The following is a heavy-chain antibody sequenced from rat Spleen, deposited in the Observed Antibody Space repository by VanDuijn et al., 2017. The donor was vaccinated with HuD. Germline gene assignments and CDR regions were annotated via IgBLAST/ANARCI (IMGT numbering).Heavy chain of an antibody. D-gene: IGHD1-11*01. CDR3: SAGEGYWDY. V-gene: IGHV5-31*01. CDR2: ITDTVGST. Sequence: VPLVATGGAFVQPGPSLNLPCLASGFTFSSYWMYWIRWAPGKGLEWVASITDTVGSTYYPDSVKGRFTISRDNAKSTLYLQMNSVRSEETGTYDWSAGEGYWDYWGLGVMVTVSS. CDR1: GFTFSSYW. J-gene: IGHJ2*01.